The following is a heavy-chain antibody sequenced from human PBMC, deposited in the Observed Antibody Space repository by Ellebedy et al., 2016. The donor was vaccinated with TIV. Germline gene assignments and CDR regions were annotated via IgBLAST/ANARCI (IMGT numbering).Heavy chain of an antibody. CDR3: ARLRLYYYDTRSHGLDV. CDR2: INAYNGNT. J-gene: IGHJ6*02. V-gene: IGHV1-18*01. CDR1: GYTFTSYG. Sequence: ASVKVSCXASGYTFTSYGISWVRQAPGQRPEWMGWINAYNGNTNYAQNLQGRVNMTTDTSTTTAYMELRSLRSDGTAVYYCARLRLYYYDTRSHGLDVWGQGTTVTVSS. D-gene: IGHD3-22*01.